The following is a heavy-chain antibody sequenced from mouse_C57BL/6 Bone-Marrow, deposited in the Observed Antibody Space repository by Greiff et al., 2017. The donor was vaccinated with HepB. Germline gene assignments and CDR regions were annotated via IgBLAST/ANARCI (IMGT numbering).Heavy chain of an antibody. Sequence: QVQLQQPGAELVKPGASVKVSCKASGYTFTSYWMHWVKQRPGQGLEWIGRIHPSDSDTNYNQKFKGKATLTVDKSSSTAYMQLISLTSADSAVYYCSIHPNYYGISLFAYWGQGTLVTVSA. J-gene: IGHJ3*01. CDR2: IHPSDSDT. CDR3: SIHPNYYGISLFAY. V-gene: IGHV1-74*01. CDR1: GYTFTSYW. D-gene: IGHD1-1*01.